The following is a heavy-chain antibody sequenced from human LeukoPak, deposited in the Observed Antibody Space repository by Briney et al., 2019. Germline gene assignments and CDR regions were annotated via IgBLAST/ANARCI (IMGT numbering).Heavy chain of an antibody. V-gene: IGHV4-34*01. CDR1: GGSFSGYY. CDR2: INHSGST. Sequence: SSETLSLTCAVYGGSFSGYYWSWIRQPPGKGLEWIGEINHSGSTNYNPSLKSRVTISVDTSKNQFSLKLSSVTAADTAVYYCARLYNWNYFFDYWGQGTLVTVSP. D-gene: IGHD1-7*01. CDR3: ARLYNWNYFFDY. J-gene: IGHJ4*02.